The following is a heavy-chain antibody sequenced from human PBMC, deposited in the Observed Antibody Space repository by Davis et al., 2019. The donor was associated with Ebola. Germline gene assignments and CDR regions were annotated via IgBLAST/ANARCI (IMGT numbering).Heavy chain of an antibody. J-gene: IGHJ6*04. D-gene: IGHD3-22*01. V-gene: IGHV3-53*01. CDR3: ASPTYYYDSSGYSLYYYYGMDV. CDR1: GFIVRSNY. CDR2: IYSGGST. Sequence: PGGSLRLSCAASGFIVRSNYMSWVRQAPGKGLEWVSVIYSGGSTHYADSVKGRFTISRDNSKNTLYLQMNSLRAEDTAVYYCASPTYYYDSSGYSLYYYYGMDVWGKGTTVTVSS.